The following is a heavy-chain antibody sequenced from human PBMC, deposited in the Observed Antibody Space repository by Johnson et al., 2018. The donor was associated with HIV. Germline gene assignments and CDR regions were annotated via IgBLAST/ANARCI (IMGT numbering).Heavy chain of an antibody. Sequence: VQLVESGGGVVRPGGSLRLSCAASGFTFDDYGMSWVRQAPGKGLEWVSGSTWNGGSTGYADSVKGRFTISRDNAKNSLCLQKKTLRAEDTALYYCASEAKHHVGANRVSSFDIWGQGTMVTVSA. J-gene: IGHJ3*02. D-gene: IGHD1-26*01. CDR1: GFTFDDYG. V-gene: IGHV3-20*04. CDR2: STWNGGST. CDR3: ASEAKHHVGANRVSSFDI.